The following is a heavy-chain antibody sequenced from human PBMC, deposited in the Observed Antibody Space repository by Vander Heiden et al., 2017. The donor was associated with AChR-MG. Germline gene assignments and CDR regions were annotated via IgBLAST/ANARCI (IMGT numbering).Heavy chain of an antibody. CDR2: INQDESLK. V-gene: IGHV3-7*01. Sequence: EVQLVESGGGLVQPGGSLRLPCAASGFTFSSYWMGWGRQAPGKGLEWVANINQDESLKNFVDSVKGRFTISRDNAKNSQYLQMNSLRAEDTAVYYCARGPGYLLDYWGQGILVTVAS. D-gene: IGHD2-15*01. J-gene: IGHJ4*02. CDR3: ARGPGYLLDY. CDR1: GFTFSSYW.